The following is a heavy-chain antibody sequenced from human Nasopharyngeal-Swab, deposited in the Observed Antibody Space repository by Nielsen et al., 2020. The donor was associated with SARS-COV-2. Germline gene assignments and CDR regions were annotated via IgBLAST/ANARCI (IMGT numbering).Heavy chain of an antibody. CDR2: ISYDGSNK. D-gene: IGHD3-9*01. Sequence: GESLKISCAASGFTFSSYGMHWVRQAPGKGLEWVAVISYDGSNKYYADSVKGRFTISRDNSKNTLYLQMNSLRAEDTAVYYCARDGYDILTGYYERGYYFDYWGQGTLVTVSS. J-gene: IGHJ4*02. V-gene: IGHV3-30*03. CDR1: GFTFSSYG. CDR3: ARDGYDILTGYYERGYYFDY.